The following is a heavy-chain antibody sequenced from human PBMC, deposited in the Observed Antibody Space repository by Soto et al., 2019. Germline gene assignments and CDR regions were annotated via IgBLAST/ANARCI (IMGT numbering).Heavy chain of an antibody. Sequence: EVQLLESGGALVQPGGSLRLSCATSGFTFSHYAMSWVRQAPGKGLEWVSGISGGGGSTYYADSVKGRFTISRDNSKNTLFLQMNSLRAEDSAVYYCANSPTRWFRDIKSNYGMDLWGQGTTVTVSS. V-gene: IGHV3-23*01. J-gene: IGHJ6*02. CDR2: ISGGGGST. CDR1: GFTFSHYA. D-gene: IGHD3-10*01. CDR3: ANSPTRWFRDIKSNYGMDL.